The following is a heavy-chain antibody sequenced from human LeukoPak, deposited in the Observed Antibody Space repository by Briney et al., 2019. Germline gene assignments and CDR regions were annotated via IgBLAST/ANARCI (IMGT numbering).Heavy chain of an antibody. CDR1: GGSISSYY. Sequence: SETLSLTCTVSGGSISSYYWSWIRQPPGKGLEWIGYIYYSGSTNYNPSLKSRVTISVDTSKNQFSLKLSSVTAADTAVYYCARHLGSGSYAAAADDAFDIWGQGTMVTVSS. D-gene: IGHD6-25*01. J-gene: IGHJ3*02. CDR3: ARHLGSGSYAAAADDAFDI. CDR2: IYYSGST. V-gene: IGHV4-59*08.